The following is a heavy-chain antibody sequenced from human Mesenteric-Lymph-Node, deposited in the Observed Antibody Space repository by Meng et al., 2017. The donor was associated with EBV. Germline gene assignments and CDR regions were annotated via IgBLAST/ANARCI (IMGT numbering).Heavy chain of an antibody. V-gene: IGHV1-18*01. D-gene: IGHD4-23*01. J-gene: IGHJ4*02. CDR2: ISADNGNT. CDR1: GYRFNTYG. Sequence: QVQLVQAGAEVKKPGASVKVSCKASGYRFNTYGISWVRQAPGQGLEWMGWISADNGNTIFAQKFQGRVTMTADSSTSTAYMEVTSLTSDDTAVYYCASGNSGINFDYWGQGTLVTVSS. CDR3: ASGNSGINFDY.